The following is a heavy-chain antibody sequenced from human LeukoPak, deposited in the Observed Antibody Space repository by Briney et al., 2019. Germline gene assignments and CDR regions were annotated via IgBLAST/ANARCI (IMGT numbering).Heavy chain of an antibody. V-gene: IGHV4-34*01. D-gene: IGHD3-10*01. CDR2: INHSGST. J-gene: IGHJ3*02. CDR3: ARLRLYYYGSGRSAFDI. Sequence: SETLSLTCAVYGGSFSGYYWSWIRQPPGKGLEWVGEINHSGSTNYNPSLKSRVTISVDTSKNQFSLKLSSVTAADTAVYYCARLRLYYYGSGRSAFDIWGQGTMVTVSS. CDR1: GGSFSGYY.